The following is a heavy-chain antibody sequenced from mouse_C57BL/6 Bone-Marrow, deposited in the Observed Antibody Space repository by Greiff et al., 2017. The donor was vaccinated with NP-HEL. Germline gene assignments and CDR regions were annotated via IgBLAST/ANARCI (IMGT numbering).Heavy chain of an antibody. V-gene: IGHV7-1*01. CDR1: GFTFSDFY. J-gene: IGHJ2*01. D-gene: IGHD2-4*01. Sequence: EVKLVESGGGLVQSGRSLRLSCAPSGFTFSDFYMEWVRQAPGKGLEWIAASRNKANDYTTEYSASVKGRFIVSRDTSQSILYLQMNALRAEDTAIYYCARDARDYAYFDYWGQGTTLTVSS. CDR2: SRNKANDYTT. CDR3: ARDARDYAYFDY.